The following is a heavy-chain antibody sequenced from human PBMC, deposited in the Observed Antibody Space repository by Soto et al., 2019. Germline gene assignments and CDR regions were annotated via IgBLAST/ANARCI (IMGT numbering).Heavy chain of an antibody. V-gene: IGHV4-30-4*01. D-gene: IGHD2-21*02. CDR2: IYYSGGT. CDR1: GGSINNGDYC. CDR3: ARAVPEHVEVVTALFDY. Sequence: LSLTCTVSGGSINNGDYCWSWIRQAPGKGLEWIGYIYYSGGTVYNPSLKTRSIISIDTSKNQFSLKLTSVTVADTAVYYCARAVPEHVEVVTALFDYWGQGTLVTVSS. J-gene: IGHJ4*02.